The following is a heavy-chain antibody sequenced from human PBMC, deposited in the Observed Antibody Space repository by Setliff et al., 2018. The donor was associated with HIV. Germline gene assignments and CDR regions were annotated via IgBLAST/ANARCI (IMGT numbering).Heavy chain of an antibody. V-gene: IGHV4-31*03. CDR1: GISISSDGFY. CDR3: ARVPNWGEAPFAFDV. J-gene: IGHJ3*01. D-gene: IGHD7-27*01. CDR2: IVGSGIT. Sequence: SETLSLTCTLSGISISSDGFYWNWIRQRPGKGLEWIGYIVGSGITYYNPSLKSRLRISIDTSANQFSGELSSVTAADTALYFCARVPNWGEAPFAFDVWGLGTMVTVSS.